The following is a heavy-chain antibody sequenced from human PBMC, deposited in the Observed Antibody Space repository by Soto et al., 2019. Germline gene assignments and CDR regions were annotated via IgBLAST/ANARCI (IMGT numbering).Heavy chain of an antibody. J-gene: IGHJ4*02. CDR2: INHSRST. D-gene: IGHD3-10*01. V-gene: IGHV4-34*01. CDR1: GWSFSGYY. CDR3: ARDKITALFDY. Sequence: SETLSLTCAVYGWSFSGYYWTWVRQPPGTGLEWIGQINHSRSTNYNQSLKSRVPISVDTSKNQFSLKLTSVAAADTAVYYFARDKITALFDYWGKGTLVTVS.